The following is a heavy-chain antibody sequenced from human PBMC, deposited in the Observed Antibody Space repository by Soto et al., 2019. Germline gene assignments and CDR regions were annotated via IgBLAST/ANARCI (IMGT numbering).Heavy chain of an antibody. J-gene: IGHJ4*02. CDR1: GDSFTSFA. V-gene: IGHV1-18*01. CDR2: ISTYNGNT. CDR3: AAGSFLGPWQY. Sequence: QVQLVQSGVEVKKPGASVKVSCKVSGDSFTSFAITWVRQVPGEGLRWMGWISTYNGNTNYGPKVQGRVALITDTSTSTAYMDLRRLRSDDTAVYYCAAGSFLGPWQYWGQGTLVTVSS. D-gene: IGHD1-26*01.